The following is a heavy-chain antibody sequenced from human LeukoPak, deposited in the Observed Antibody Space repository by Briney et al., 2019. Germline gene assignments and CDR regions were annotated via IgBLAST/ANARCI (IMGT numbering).Heavy chain of an antibody. CDR2: INSDGSTA. Sequence: GGSLRLSCAASGFTFRSYWMHWVRHGLGKGLVWVSHINSDGSTANYADSVKGRFTISRDNAKNTLYLQMDSLRAEDTAVYYCASGPDYGDYNYWGRGTLVTVSS. J-gene: IGHJ4*02. D-gene: IGHD4-17*01. V-gene: IGHV3-74*01. CDR1: GFTFRSYW. CDR3: ASGPDYGDYNY.